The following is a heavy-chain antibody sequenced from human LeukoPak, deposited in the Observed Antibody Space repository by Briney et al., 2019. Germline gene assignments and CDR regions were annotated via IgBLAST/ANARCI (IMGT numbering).Heavy chain of an antibody. D-gene: IGHD5-18*01. CDR1: GFTFSSYA. J-gene: IGHJ4*02. CDR2: ISGSGGST. V-gene: IGHV3-23*01. CDR3: AKERGYSYGPNYFDY. Sequence: PGGSLRLSCAASGFTFSSYAMSWVPQAPGKGREWVSAISGSGGSTYYADSVKGRFTISRDNSKNTLYLQMNSLRAEDTAVYYCAKERGYSYGPNYFDYWGQGTLVTVSS.